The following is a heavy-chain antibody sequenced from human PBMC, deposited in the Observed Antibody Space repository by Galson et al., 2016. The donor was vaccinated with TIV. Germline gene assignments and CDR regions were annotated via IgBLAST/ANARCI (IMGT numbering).Heavy chain of an antibody. Sequence: SLRLSCAASGFTFNTCGMNWVRQAPGKGLEWVAVISHDENNKYYSDSVKGRFTTSRENYKSTTYLQMNLLKTEDTAVYYCARDTASVYGRGSLLDSWGQGILVTVSS. V-gene: IGHV3-30*03. CDR3: ARDTASVYGRGSLLDS. J-gene: IGHJ5*01. CDR1: GFTFNTCG. D-gene: IGHD3-10*01. CDR2: ISHDENNK.